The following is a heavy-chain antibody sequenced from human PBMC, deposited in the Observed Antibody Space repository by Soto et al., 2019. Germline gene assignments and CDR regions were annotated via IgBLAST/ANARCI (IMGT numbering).Heavy chain of an antibody. CDR1: GFIFSSYA. CDR3: AKDGVAHIPLYTSGSSYDH. D-gene: IGHD3-22*01. CDR2: ISGSDGST. J-gene: IGHJ4*02. V-gene: IGHV3-23*01. Sequence: PGGSLRLSCAASGFIFSSYAMSWVRQAPGKGLEWVSDISGSDGSTYYADSVKGRFTISRDNSRDTLYLQMNSLRAEDTAVYYCAKDGVAHIPLYTSGSSYDHWGQGTLVTVSS.